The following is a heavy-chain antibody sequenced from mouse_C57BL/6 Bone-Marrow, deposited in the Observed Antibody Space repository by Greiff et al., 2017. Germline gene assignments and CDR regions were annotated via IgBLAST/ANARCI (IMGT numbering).Heavy chain of an antibody. CDR2: IDPSDSYT. CDR1: GYTFTSYW. CDR3: AREARSYWYFDV. J-gene: IGHJ1*03. V-gene: IGHV1-69*01. Sequence: VQLQQPGAELVMPGASVKLSCKASGYTFTSYWMHWVKQRPGQGLEWIGEIDPSDSYTNYNQKFKGKSTLTVDKSSSTAYMQLSSLRSEDSAVYYCAREARSYWYFDVWGTGTTVTVSS.